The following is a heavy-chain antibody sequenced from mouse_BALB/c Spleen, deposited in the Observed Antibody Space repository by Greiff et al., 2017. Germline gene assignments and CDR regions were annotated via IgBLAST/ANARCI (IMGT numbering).Heavy chain of an antibody. CDR2: IWAGGST. Sequence: VKVVESGPGLVAPSQSLSITCTVSGFSLTSYGVHWVRQPPGKGLEWLGVIWAGGSTNYNSALMSRLSISKDNSKSQVFLKMNSLQTDDTAMYYCARDDGYLAYWGQGTLVTVSA. CDR1: GFSLTSYG. V-gene: IGHV2-9*02. D-gene: IGHD2-3*01. J-gene: IGHJ3*01. CDR3: ARDDGYLAY.